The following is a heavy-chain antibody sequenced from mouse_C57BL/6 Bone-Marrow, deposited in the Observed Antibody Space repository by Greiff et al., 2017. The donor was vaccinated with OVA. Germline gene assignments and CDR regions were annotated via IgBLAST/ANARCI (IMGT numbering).Heavy chain of an antibody. D-gene: IGHD1-1*01. V-gene: IGHV14-2*01. J-gene: IGHJ2*01. CDR1: GFNIKDYY. Sequence: EVQLQQSGAELVKPGASVTLSCTASGFNIKDYYMHWVKQRTEQGLEWIGRLDPEDGETKYAPKFQGKATITADTSSNTAYLQLSSLTSEDTAVYYCVRGVTTVVATFYYFDYWGQGTTLTVSS. CDR3: VRGVTTVVATFYYFDY. CDR2: LDPEDGET.